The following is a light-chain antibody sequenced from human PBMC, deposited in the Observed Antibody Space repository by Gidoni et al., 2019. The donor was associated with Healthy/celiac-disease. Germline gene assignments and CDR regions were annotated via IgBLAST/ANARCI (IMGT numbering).Light chain of an antibody. CDR3: QQSYSTPRT. CDR2: AAS. CDR1: QSISSY. V-gene: IGKV1-39*01. J-gene: IGKJ3*01. Sequence: DIQRAQYPSSLSASVGDRVTITCRASQSISSYLNWYQQKPGKAPKLLIYAASSLQSGVPSRFSGSGSGTDFTLTISSLQPEDFATYYCQQSYSTPRTFGPGTKVAIK.